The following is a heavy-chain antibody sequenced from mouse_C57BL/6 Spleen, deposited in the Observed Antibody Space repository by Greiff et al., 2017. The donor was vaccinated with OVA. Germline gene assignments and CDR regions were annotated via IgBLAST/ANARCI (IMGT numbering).Heavy chain of an antibody. CDR2: IDPSDSYT. D-gene: IGHD1-1*01. J-gene: IGHJ2*01. CDR1: GYTFTSYW. Sequence: QVQLQQSGAELVKPGASVKLSCKASGYTFTSYWMQWVKQRPGQGLEWIGEIDPSDSYTNYNQKFKGKATLTVDTSSSTAYMQLSSLTSEDSAVYYCARRITTVVARDYWGQGTTLTVSS. CDR3: ARRITTVVARDY. V-gene: IGHV1-50*01.